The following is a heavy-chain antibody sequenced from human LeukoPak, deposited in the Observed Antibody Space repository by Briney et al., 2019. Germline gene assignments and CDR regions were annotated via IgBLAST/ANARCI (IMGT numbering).Heavy chain of an antibody. CDR1: GFTVSSNY. V-gene: IGHV3-53*01. CDR2: IYSGGST. J-gene: IGHJ6*02. D-gene: IGHD2-2*01. CDR3: VGRGQLPYYYYGMDV. Sequence: GGSLRLSCAASGFTVSSNYMSWVRQAPGKGLEWVSVIYSGGSTYYADSVKGRFTISRDNSKNTLYLQMNSLRAEDTAVYYCVGRGQLPYYYYGMDVWGQGTTVTVSS.